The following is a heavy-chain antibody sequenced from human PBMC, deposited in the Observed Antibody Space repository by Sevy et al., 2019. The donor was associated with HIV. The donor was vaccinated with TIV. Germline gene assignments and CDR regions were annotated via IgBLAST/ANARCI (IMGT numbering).Heavy chain of an antibody. CDR1: GFTFNSYA. J-gene: IGHJ4*02. CDR3: ASTIDYDSSGYYFNFDY. V-gene: IGHV3-23*01. CDR2: ISGSGGST. Sequence: GGSLRISCAASGFTFNSYAMGWVRQAPGKGLEWVSGISGSGGSTYYADSVKGRFTISRDNSKNTLYLQMKSLRAEDTAAYYCASTIDYDSSGYYFNFDYWGQGILVTVSS. D-gene: IGHD3-22*01.